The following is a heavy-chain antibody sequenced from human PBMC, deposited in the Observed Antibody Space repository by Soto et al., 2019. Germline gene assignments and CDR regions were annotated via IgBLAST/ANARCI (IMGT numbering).Heavy chain of an antibody. CDR1: GGSISSGGYS. D-gene: IGHD6-19*01. CDR3: ARAGGLGAVAADY. V-gene: IGHV4-30-2*01. CDR2: IYHSGST. J-gene: IGHJ4*02. Sequence: QLQLQESGSGLVKPSQTLSLTCAVSGGSISSGGYSWSWIRQPPGKGLEWIGNIYHSGSTYYNPSLKSRVTISVDRSKNQFPLKLSSVTAADTAVYYCARAGGLGAVAADYWGQGTLVTVSS.